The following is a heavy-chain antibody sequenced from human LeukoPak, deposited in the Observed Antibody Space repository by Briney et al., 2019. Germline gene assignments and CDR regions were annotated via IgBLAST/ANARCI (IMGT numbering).Heavy chain of an antibody. J-gene: IGHJ4*02. CDR2: INPNSGGT. CDR3: ARGRRIQYDYVWGSYRYDY. V-gene: IGHV1-2*02. D-gene: IGHD3-16*02. Sequence: ASVKVSCKASGYTFTGYYMHWVRQAPGQGLEWMGWINPNSGGTNYAQKFQGRVTMTRDTSISTAYMELSRLRSDDTAVYYCARGRRIQYDYVWGSYRYDYWGQGTLVTVSS. CDR1: GYTFTGYY.